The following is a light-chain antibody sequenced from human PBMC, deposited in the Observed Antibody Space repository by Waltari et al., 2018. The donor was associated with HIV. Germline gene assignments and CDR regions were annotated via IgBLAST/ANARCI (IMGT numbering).Light chain of an antibody. Sequence: EIVLTQSPGTMYLSPGERANLSCRASQSVSSSYLSWYQQKPGQAPRLLIYGASSRATGIPDRFSGSGSGTDFTLTISRLEPEDFAVYYCQQYGSSPRTFGGGTKVEIK. CDR1: QSVSSSY. J-gene: IGKJ4*01. CDR2: GAS. CDR3: QQYGSSPRT. V-gene: IGKV3-20*01.